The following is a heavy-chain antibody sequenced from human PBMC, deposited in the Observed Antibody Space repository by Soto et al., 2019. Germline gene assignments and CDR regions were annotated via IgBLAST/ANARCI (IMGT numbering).Heavy chain of an antibody. D-gene: IGHD3-3*01. CDR3: PRYFELRCTIFGLVILWMYNWMGT. CDR1: GYNFNKYY. V-gene: IGHV1-46*02. CDR2: INPSGGRT. J-gene: IGHJ5*02. Sequence: QVQLVQSGTEVKEPGASVKISCKTSGYNFNKYYMHWVRQAPGLGLEWVGVINPSGGRTTYAQRLADSGTRSSDTSTSTLEMEVSSLRSEDRDIYYYPRYFELRCTIFGLVILWMYNWMGTWGQGTLVTVSS.